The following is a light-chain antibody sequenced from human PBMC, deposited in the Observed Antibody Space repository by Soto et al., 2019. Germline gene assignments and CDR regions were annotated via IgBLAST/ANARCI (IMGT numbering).Light chain of an antibody. CDR3: QQRSNWPFA. CDR1: QSVSSN. CDR2: DAS. V-gene: IGKV3-11*01. Sequence: EIVMTQSPATLSVSPWERATLSCRASQSVSSNLAWYQQKPGQAPRLLIYDASNRATGIPARFSGSGSGTDFTLTISSLEPEDFAVYYCQQRSNWPFAFGQGTKVDIK. J-gene: IGKJ1*01.